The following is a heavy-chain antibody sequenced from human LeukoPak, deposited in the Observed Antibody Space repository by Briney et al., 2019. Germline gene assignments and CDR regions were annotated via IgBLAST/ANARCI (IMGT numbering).Heavy chain of an antibody. V-gene: IGHV4-34*01. Sequence: NPSETLSLTCAVYGGSFSGYYWSWIRQPPGKGLEWIGEINHSGSTNYNPSLKSRVTISVDTSKNQFSLKLSSVTAADTAVYYCARVGLTRSSYYMDVWGKGTTVTISS. CDR3: ARVGLTRSSYYMDV. D-gene: IGHD1-14*01. CDR1: GGSFSGYY. CDR2: INHSGST. J-gene: IGHJ6*03.